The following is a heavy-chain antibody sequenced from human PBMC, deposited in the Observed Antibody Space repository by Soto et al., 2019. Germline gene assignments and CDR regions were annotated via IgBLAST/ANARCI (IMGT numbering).Heavy chain of an antibody. CDR2: IYRTGNT. D-gene: IGHD2-2*01. CDR3: ARGDYQYSIDY. J-gene: IGHJ4*02. CDR1: GDSMTSGDYS. Sequence: QLQLQESGSRLVKSSQTLSLTCTVSGDSMTSGDYSWSWIRQPPGKGLEWLGYIYRTGNTHYSPSLKSRVSISQDRSKNQCSLELTSVTAANKAVYYCARGDYQYSIDYWGQGTLVTVSS. V-gene: IGHV4-30-2*01.